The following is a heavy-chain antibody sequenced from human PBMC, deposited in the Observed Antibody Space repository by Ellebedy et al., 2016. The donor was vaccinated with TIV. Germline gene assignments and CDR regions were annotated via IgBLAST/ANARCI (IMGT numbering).Heavy chain of an antibody. Sequence: GESLKISCAASGFTFSSYWMHWVRQAPGKGLVWVSRINNDGSSASHADPVKGRFTISRDNAKNTLYLQMNSLRGDDTAVYYCARDLYYGIDFWGQGTTVTVSS. D-gene: IGHD2-8*01. J-gene: IGHJ6*02. V-gene: IGHV3-74*01. CDR2: INNDGSSA. CDR1: GFTFSSYW. CDR3: ARDLYYGIDF.